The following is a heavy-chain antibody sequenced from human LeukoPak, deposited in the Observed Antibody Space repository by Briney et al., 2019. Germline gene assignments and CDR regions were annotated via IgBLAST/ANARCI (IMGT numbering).Heavy chain of an antibody. CDR2: TYYRSRWYS. J-gene: IGHJ4*02. Sequence: SQTLSLTCVISGDSVSRNTAGWSWLRQSPSRGLEWLGRTYYRSRWYSDFAPSVKNRITINPDTSKNQFSLQLNSVTPEDTAVYYCARVLADFWSGYSSWGDGYYFDYWGQGTLVTVSS. CDR1: GDSVSRNTAG. D-gene: IGHD3-3*01. CDR3: ARVLADFWSGYSSWGDGYYFDY. V-gene: IGHV6-1*01.